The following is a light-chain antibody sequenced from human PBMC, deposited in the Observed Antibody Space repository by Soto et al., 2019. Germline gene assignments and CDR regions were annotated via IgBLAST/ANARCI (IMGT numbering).Light chain of an antibody. Sequence: DLQMTQSPSTLSSSLGDSVTITCRASQTISSWLAWYQQKPGKAPKLLIYHDSSLESGVPSRLSGSGSGTEFTLTISGLQPDDFATYFCQKYNLYPETCGQGTKVDIK. CDR2: HDS. J-gene: IGKJ1*01. CDR1: QTISSW. CDR3: QKYNLYPET. V-gene: IGKV1-5*01.